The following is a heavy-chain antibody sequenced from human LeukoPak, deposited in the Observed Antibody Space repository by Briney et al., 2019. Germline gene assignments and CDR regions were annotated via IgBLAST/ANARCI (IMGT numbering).Heavy chain of an antibody. CDR3: GKDVAPYYYDSSGYPEN. J-gene: IGHJ4*02. CDR2: ISWDSSSI. CDR1: GFTFDDYA. Sequence: GRSLRLSCAASGFTFDDYAMHWVRQVPGKGLEWVSGISWDSSSIGYADSVKGRFTISRDNAKKSLYLQMNSLRADDTASYYCGKDVAPYYYDSSGYPENWGQGTLVTVSS. D-gene: IGHD3-22*01. V-gene: IGHV3-9*01.